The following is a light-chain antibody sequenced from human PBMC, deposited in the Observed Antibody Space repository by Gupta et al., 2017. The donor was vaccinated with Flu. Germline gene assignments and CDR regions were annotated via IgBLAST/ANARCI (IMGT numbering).Light chain of an antibody. Sequence: SSELTQDPAVSVALGQTVRITCQGDSLRNFYASWYQQKPGQAPLLVIYGKNNRPSGIPDRFSCSSSGNTASLTITGAQAEDEADYYCNSRDTSGDHLVVFGGGTKLTVL. J-gene: IGLJ3*02. V-gene: IGLV3-19*01. CDR3: NSRDTSGDHLVV. CDR1: SLRNFY. CDR2: GKN.